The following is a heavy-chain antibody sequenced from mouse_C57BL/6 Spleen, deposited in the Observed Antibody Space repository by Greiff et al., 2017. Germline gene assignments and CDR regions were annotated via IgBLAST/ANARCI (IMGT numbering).Heavy chain of an antibody. CDR3: ARHEDYGHFAY. Sequence: DVMLVESGGDLVKPGGSLKLSCAASGFTFSSYGMSWVRQTPDKRLEWVATISSGGSYTYYPDSVKGRFTISRDNAKNTLYLQISSLKSEDTAMYYCARHEDYGHFAYWGQGTLVTVSA. D-gene: IGHD1-1*01. CDR2: ISSGGSYT. CDR1: GFTFSSYG. V-gene: IGHV5-6*02. J-gene: IGHJ3*01.